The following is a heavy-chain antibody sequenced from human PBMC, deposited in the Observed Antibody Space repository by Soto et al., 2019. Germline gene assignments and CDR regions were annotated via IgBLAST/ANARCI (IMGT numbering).Heavy chain of an antibody. Sequence: ESGGGLVPPGGSLRLSCAASGFTFSSYWMSWVRQAPGRGLEWMANIKYDGSEKYYVDSVKGRLTISRDNAKNSLYLQMNSLRAEDTAVYYCASSPHKDSRPDYWGQGTLVTVSS. CDR3: ASSPHKDSRPDY. J-gene: IGHJ4*02. D-gene: IGHD3-22*01. V-gene: IGHV3-7*03. CDR1: GFTFSSYW. CDR2: IKYDGSEK.